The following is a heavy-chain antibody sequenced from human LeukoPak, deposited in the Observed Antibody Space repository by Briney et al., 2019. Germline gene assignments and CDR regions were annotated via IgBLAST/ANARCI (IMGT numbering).Heavy chain of an antibody. CDR2: ISSSGGYT. V-gene: IGHV3-23*01. J-gene: IGHJ4*02. Sequence: GGSLRLSCAASGFIFSTYAMSWVRQAPGKGLEWVSAISSSGGYTYYADSVKGRFTISRDNSKNTLYLQMNSLRAEDAAVYYCARSVSSRFTSPRRPYYFDSWGQGTLVTVSS. CDR3: ARSVSSRFTSPRRPYYFDS. D-gene: IGHD2-2*01. CDR1: GFIFSTYA.